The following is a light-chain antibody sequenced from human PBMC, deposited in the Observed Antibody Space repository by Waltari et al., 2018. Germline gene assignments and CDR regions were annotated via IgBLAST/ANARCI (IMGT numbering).Light chain of an antibody. Sequence: QSVLRQPPSASGTPGQRVTISCSGSNSNIGNQFVQWYHQLPGTAPKLLIYRNNQRPSGVPDRFSGSKSGTSASLAISGLRSEDEADYYCASWDGSLGGVIFGRGTKLTVL. CDR2: RNN. J-gene: IGLJ2*01. CDR1: NSNIGNQF. V-gene: IGLV1-47*01. CDR3: ASWDGSLGGVI.